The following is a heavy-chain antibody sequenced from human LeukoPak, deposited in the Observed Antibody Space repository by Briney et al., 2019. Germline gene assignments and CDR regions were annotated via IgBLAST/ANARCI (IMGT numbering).Heavy chain of an antibody. D-gene: IGHD6-25*01. CDR1: GGTFSSYA. CDR3: ARVDGSGYYFDY. V-gene: IGHV1-69*13. Sequence: SVKVSCKASGGTFSSYAISWVRQAPGQGLEWMGGIIPIFGTANYAQKFQGRVTITADESTSTAYMELSSLRSEDTAVYYCARVDGSGYYFDYWGQGTLVSVSS. J-gene: IGHJ4*02. CDR2: IIPIFGTA.